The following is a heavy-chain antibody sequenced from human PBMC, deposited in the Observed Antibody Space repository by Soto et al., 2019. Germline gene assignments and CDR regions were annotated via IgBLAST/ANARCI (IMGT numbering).Heavy chain of an antibody. CDR3: ARVKLGLMVYETSPDDIDI. CDR1: GFTFSSYW. Sequence: GGSLRLSCAASGFTFSSYWMHWVRQAPGKGLVWVSRINSDGSSTSYADSVKGRFTISRDNAKNTLYLQMNSLRAEDTAVYYCARVKLGLMVYETSPDDIDIWGQRTIVTVSS. CDR2: INSDGSST. V-gene: IGHV3-74*01. D-gene: IGHD2-8*01. J-gene: IGHJ3*02.